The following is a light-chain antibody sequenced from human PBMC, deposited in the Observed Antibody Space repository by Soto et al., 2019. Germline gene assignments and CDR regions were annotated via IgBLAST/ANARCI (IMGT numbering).Light chain of an antibody. Sequence: EVVMTQSPATLSVSPGDRATLSCRASQSVTSDLAWYQHKPGQAPRLLIYGASTRATGIPARFSGSGSGTEFTLTISSLQSEDFAVHYCQQYNDWPTWTFGQGTKVEIK. J-gene: IGKJ1*01. V-gene: IGKV3-15*01. CDR3: QQYNDWPTWT. CDR2: GAS. CDR1: QSVTSD.